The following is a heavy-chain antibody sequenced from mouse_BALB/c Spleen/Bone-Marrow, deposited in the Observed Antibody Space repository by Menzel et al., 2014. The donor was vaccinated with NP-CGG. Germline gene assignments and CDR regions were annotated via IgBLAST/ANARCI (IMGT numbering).Heavy chain of an antibody. J-gene: IGHJ2*01. Sequence: VQLQQSGTVLARPGAAVKMSCKASGYTFSNYWMHWVKQRPGQGLEWIGTIYPGNSDTTYNQNFKGKAKLTAITSTSTAFMKLSSLTNEDSAVYCCTTHSRNNLDYWGQGTTLTVSS. CDR1: GYTFSNYW. CDR2: IYPGNSDT. V-gene: IGHV1-5*01. CDR3: TTHSRNNLDY.